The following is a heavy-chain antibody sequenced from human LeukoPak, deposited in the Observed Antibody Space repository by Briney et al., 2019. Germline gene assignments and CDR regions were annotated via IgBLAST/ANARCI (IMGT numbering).Heavy chain of an antibody. D-gene: IGHD3-22*01. Sequence: ASVKVSCKASGYTFTSFDINWVRQAPGQGLEWMGWMNPNNGNTGFVQKFQGRVTMTRNTSISTAYMELSSLRSDDTAVYYCARARITMMAFDVWGQETVVTVSS. CDR3: ARARITMMAFDV. J-gene: IGHJ3*01. CDR2: MNPNNGNT. CDR1: GYTFTSFD. V-gene: IGHV1-8*01.